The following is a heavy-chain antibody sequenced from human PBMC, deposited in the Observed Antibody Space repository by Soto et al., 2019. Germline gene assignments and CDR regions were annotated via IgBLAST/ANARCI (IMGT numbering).Heavy chain of an antibody. J-gene: IGHJ4*02. CDR2: ISAYNGNT. Sequence: QVQLVQSGAEVKKPGASVKVSCKASGYTFTSYGINWVRQAPGQGLEWMGWISAYNGNTNYAQKLQGRVTMTTDTSTSTAYMELRSLRSDDTAVYYCARDIVVVVAATQVFDYWGQGTLVTVSS. CDR3: ARDIVVVVAATQVFDY. CDR1: GYTFTSYG. V-gene: IGHV1-18*01. D-gene: IGHD2-15*01.